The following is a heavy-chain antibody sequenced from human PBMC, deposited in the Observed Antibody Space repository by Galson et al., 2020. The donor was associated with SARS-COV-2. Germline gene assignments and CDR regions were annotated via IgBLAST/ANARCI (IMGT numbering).Heavy chain of an antibody. J-gene: IGHJ6*02. V-gene: IGHV3-48*03. CDR1: GFIFSTSE. CDR3: AREAPAPINYAMDV. CDR2: INSGAKTI. Sequence: LSLTCAASGFIFSTSEMNWVRQAPGKGLEWVSYINSGAKTIYYADSVRGRFTISRDNAKNSLYLQMNSLRAEDTAVYYCAREAPAPINYAMDVWGQGTTVTVSS.